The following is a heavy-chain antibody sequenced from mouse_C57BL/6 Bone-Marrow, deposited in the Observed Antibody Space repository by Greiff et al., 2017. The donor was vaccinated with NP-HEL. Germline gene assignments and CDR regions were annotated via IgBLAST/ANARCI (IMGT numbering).Heavy chain of an antibody. CDR1: GFTFSDYY. V-gene: IGHV5-16*01. CDR2: INYDGSST. CDR3: AREGGSSYFDY. J-gene: IGHJ2*01. D-gene: IGHD1-1*01. Sequence: EVKLVESEGGLVQPGSSMKLSCTASGFTFSDYYMALVRQVPEKGLEWVANINYDGSSTYYLDSLKSRFIISRDNAKNILYLQMSSLKSEDTATYYCAREGGSSYFDYWGQGTTLAVSS.